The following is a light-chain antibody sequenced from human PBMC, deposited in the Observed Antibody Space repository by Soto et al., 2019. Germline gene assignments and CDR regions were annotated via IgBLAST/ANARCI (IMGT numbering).Light chain of an antibody. CDR1: SSDVGGYNY. Sequence: QSALTQPASVSGSPGQSITISCTGTSSDVGGYNYVSWYQQHPGKAPKLMIYEVSNRPSGVSTRFSGSKSGNTASLTIAGLQAEHEADYYCSSYTSRSIEYVFGTGTNVTVL. CDR2: EVS. CDR3: SSYTSRSIEYV. J-gene: IGLJ1*01. V-gene: IGLV2-14*01.